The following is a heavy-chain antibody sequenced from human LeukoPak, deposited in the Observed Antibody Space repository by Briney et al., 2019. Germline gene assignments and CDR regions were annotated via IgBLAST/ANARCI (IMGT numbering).Heavy chain of an antibody. Sequence: ASVKVSCKASGYTFTSYDINWVRQATGQGLEWMGWMNPNSGNTGYAQKFQGRVTMTRNTSISTAYMELSSLRSEDTAVYYCARSLRDIVVVPYGWFDPWGQGTLVTVSS. CDR2: MNPNSGNT. D-gene: IGHD2-2*01. CDR1: GYTFTSYD. V-gene: IGHV1-8*01. CDR3: ARSLRDIVVVPYGWFDP. J-gene: IGHJ5*02.